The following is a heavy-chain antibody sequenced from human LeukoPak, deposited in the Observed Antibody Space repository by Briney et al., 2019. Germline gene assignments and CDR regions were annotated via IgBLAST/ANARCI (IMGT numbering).Heavy chain of an antibody. Sequence: SVEVSCKASGGTFSSYAITWVRQAPGQGLEWMGGIIPIFGTANYAHKFQGRVTITADESTSTAYMELSSLRSEDTAVYFCARASKCSGGSCYSHWGQGTLVTVSS. CDR1: GGTFSSYA. J-gene: IGHJ4*02. CDR3: ARASKCSGGSCYSH. V-gene: IGHV1-69*13. D-gene: IGHD2-15*01. CDR2: IIPIFGTA.